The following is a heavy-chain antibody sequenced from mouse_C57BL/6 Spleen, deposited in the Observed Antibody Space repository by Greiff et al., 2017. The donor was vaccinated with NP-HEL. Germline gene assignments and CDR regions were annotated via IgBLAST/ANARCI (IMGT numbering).Heavy chain of an antibody. CDR3: ARRRHGSGLYYFDY. CDR1: GYTFTDYN. D-gene: IGHD1-1*01. V-gene: IGHV1-18*01. J-gene: IGHJ2*01. Sequence: EVQLQQSGPELVKPGASVKIPCKASGYTFTDYNMDWVKQSHGKSLEWIGDINPNNGGTIYNQKFKGKATLTVDKSSSTAYMELRSLTSEDTAVYYCARRRHGSGLYYFDYWGQGTTLTVSS. CDR2: INPNNGGT.